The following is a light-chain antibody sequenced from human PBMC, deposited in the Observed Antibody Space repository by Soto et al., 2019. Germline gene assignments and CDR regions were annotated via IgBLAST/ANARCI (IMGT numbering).Light chain of an antibody. Sequence: EVVMTQSPATLSVSPGERATLSCRASQTVSRNLAWYQQRPGQAPRLLIYGASSRATGIPDRFSGTGSGTDFTLTISRLEPEDFAAYYCQQYDSSPKTFGQGTKVDI. V-gene: IGKV3-20*01. CDR3: QQYDSSPKT. CDR1: QTVSRN. J-gene: IGKJ1*01. CDR2: GAS.